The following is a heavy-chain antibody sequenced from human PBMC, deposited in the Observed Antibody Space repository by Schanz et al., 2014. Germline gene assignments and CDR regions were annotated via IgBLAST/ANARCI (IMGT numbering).Heavy chain of an antibody. J-gene: IGHJ6*02. CDR3: ARQRSFFYAMDV. CDR2: ISSVGISK. CDR1: GFTFSDYY. V-gene: IGHV3-11*01. Sequence: QVQLVESGGGLVKPGGSLRLSCSASGFTFSDYYMSWVRPAPGQGLEWVSYISSVGISKYYADPVKGRFTIYRDSAKTPLFLQMSSLRAEDTAVYCCARQRSFFYAMDVWGQGTPVAVSS.